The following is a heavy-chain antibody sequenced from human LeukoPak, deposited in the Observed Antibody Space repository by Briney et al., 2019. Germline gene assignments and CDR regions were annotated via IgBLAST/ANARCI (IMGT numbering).Heavy chain of an antibody. CDR3: ATRYSSGFNY. Sequence: GGSLRLSCAASGFTFSSYSMNWVRQAPGKGLEWVSSISSSSSYIYYADSVKGRFNIPRDNAKNSLYLQINSLRAEDTSVYYCATRYSSGFNYWGQGTLVTVSS. CDR2: ISSSSSYI. D-gene: IGHD6-19*01. CDR1: GFTFSSYS. J-gene: IGHJ4*02. V-gene: IGHV3-21*01.